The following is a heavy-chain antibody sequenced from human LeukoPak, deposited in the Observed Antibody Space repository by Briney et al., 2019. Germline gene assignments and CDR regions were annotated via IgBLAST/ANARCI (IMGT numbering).Heavy chain of an antibody. CDR3: ARDMATTEYYFDY. D-gene: IGHD5-24*01. CDR2: INPSGGST. Sequence: GASVRVSCKASGYTFTSYYMHWVRQAPGQGLEWMGIINPSGGSTSYAQKFQGRVTMTRDMSTSTVYMELSSLRSEDTAVYYCARDMATTEYYFDYWGQGTLVTVSS. J-gene: IGHJ4*02. V-gene: IGHV1-46*01. CDR1: GYTFTSYY.